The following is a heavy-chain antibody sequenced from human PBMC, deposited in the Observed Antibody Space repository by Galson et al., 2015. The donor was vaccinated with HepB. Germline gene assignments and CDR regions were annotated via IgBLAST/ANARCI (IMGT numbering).Heavy chain of an antibody. CDR3: ARAILSLRIAVAGPVYGMDV. V-gene: IGHV3-66*01. D-gene: IGHD6-19*01. J-gene: IGHJ6*02. CDR1: GFSISGYS. Sequence: SLRLSCAASGFSISGYSMNGVRQAPGRGLEWVSVIYSGGSTYYADSVKGRFTISRDNSKNTLYLQMNSLRAEDTAVYYCARAILSLRIAVAGPVYGMDVWGQGTTVTVSS. CDR2: IYSGGST.